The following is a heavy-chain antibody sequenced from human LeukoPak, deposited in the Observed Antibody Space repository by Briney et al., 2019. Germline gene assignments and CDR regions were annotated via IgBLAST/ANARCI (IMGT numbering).Heavy chain of an antibody. V-gene: IGHV4-34*01. Sequence: SETLSLTCAVSGGSFSGHYWSWIRQSPGEGLEWIGEIDHSGNTNYNPSLKGRLTISVDTSKNQFSLKLSSVTAADTAVYYCARSYSSGWYYFDYWGQGTLVTVSS. CDR3: ARSYSSGWYYFDY. J-gene: IGHJ4*02. D-gene: IGHD6-19*01. CDR2: IDHSGNT. CDR1: GGSFSGHY.